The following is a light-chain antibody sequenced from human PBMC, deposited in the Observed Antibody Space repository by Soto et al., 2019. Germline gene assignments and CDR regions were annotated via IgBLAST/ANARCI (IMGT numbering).Light chain of an antibody. Sequence: DIQMTQSPSAMSASVGDRVTITCRASQGISNYLAWFQQKPGKVPKRLIYAASSLQSGVPSRFSGSGSGTEFTLTINNLQPDDFAVYYCQQCFSIPPTFGHGTKVDIK. CDR3: QQCFSIPPT. CDR1: QGISNY. J-gene: IGKJ1*01. CDR2: AAS. V-gene: IGKV1-17*03.